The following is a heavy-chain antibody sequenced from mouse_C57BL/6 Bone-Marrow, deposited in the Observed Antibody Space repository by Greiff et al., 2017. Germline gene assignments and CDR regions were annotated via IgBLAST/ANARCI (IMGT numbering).Heavy chain of an antibody. D-gene: IGHD2-12*01. Sequence: EVNVVESGGGLVQPGGSLKLSCAASGFTFSDYYMYWVRQTPEKRLEWVAYISNGGGSTYYPDTVKGRFTISRDNAKNTLYLQMSRLKSEDTAMYYCARQDDGYFDYWGQGTTLTVSS. J-gene: IGHJ2*01. CDR2: ISNGGGST. V-gene: IGHV5-12*01. CDR3: ARQDDGYFDY. CDR1: GFTFSDYY.